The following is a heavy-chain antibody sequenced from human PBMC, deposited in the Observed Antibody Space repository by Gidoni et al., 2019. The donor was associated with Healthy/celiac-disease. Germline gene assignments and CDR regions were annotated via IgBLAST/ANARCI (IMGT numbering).Heavy chain of an antibody. Sequence: QVQLVQSGAEVKKPGSSVKVSCKASGGTFSSYAISWVRQAPGQGLEWMGGIIPIFGTANYAQKFQGRVTITADESTSTAYMELSSLRSEDTAVYYCARDRPYNWNSATSRGTLMLFDIWGQGTMVTVSS. J-gene: IGHJ3*02. D-gene: IGHD1-7*01. CDR2: IIPIFGTA. CDR3: ARDRPYNWNSATSRGTLMLFDI. V-gene: IGHV1-69*01. CDR1: GGTFSSYA.